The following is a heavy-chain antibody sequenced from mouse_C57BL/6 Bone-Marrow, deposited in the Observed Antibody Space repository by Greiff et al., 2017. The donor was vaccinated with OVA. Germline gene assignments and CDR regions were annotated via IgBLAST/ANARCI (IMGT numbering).Heavy chain of an antibody. D-gene: IGHD2-4*01. J-gene: IGHJ2*01. V-gene: IGHV14-4*01. Sequence: VQLKQSGAELVRPGASVKLSCTASGFNIKDDSMHWVKQRPEQGLEWIGWIDPENGDTEYASKFQGKATITADTSSNTAYLQLSSLTSEDTAVYYCTTVLRRDYFDYWGQGTTLTVSS. CDR1: GFNIKDDS. CDR3: TTVLRRDYFDY. CDR2: IDPENGDT.